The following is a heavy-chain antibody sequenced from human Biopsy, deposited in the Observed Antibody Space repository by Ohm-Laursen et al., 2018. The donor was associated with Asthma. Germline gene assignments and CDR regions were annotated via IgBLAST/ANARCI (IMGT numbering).Heavy chain of an antibody. V-gene: IGHV3-30*01. CDR2: ISKDASTQ. Sequence: SLRLSCTASGFSFSNFAIHWVRQAPGKGLEWVGVISKDASTQDYADSVKGRFTMARDNSKNTLDLQMNSLREEDTAVYYCVRDGTDDAFDIWGQGTVVNVSS. J-gene: IGHJ3*02. CDR3: VRDGTDDAFDI. CDR1: GFSFSNFA. D-gene: IGHD1-1*01.